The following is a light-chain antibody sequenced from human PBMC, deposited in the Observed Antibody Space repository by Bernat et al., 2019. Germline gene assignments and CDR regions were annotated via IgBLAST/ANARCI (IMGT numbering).Light chain of an antibody. Sequence: VLTQSPGTLSLSPGERATLSCRASQSVSSTFLAWYQQKPGQAPRLLIYGASSRATGIPDRFSGSESGTDFTLTISRLEPEDFAVYYCQQYGSTRTFGQGTKVEIK. J-gene: IGKJ1*01. CDR1: QSVSSTF. CDR3: QQYGSTRT. CDR2: GAS. V-gene: IGKV3-20*01.